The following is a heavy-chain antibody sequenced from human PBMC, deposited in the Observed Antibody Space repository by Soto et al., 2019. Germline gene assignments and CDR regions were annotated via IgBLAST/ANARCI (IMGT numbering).Heavy chain of an antibody. CDR2: ISGYNANT. D-gene: IGHD1-1*01. J-gene: IGHJ6*02. V-gene: IGHV1-18*04. CDR3: ARGSTPYTMDV. Sequence: QVQLVQSGGEVRKPGASVKVSCKTSGYTFTNNGINWVRQAPGQGLEWMGWISGYNANTKYAQKFQGRVTLTTDTLTSTAFMELRSLRSDDTAVFYCARGSTPYTMDVWGQGTTVPVSS. CDR1: GYTFTNNG.